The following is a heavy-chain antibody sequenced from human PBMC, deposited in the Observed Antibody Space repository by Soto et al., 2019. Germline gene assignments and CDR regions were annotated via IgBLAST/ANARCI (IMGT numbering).Heavy chain of an antibody. CDR1: GGSISSYY. D-gene: IGHD3-9*01. J-gene: IGHJ4*02. CDR3: ARAKGYDILTGYYKGYFDY. V-gene: IGHV4-59*01. CDR2: IYYSGST. Sequence: QVQLQESGPGLVKPSETLSLTCTVSGGSISSYYWSWIRQPPGKGLEWIGYIYYSGSTNYNPSLKSRVTISVDTSKNQFSLKLSSVTAADTAVYYCARAKGYDILTGYYKGYFDYWGQGTLVTVSS.